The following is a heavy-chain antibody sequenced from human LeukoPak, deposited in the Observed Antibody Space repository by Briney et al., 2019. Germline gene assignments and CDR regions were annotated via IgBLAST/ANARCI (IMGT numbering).Heavy chain of an antibody. Sequence: PGESLKISCKGSGYSFTNYWIGWVRQMPGKGLEWMGIIYPGDSDTRYSPSFQGQVHISVDKSISTAYLQWSSLKASDTAIYYCAKIDRQYCSRSSCCALDYWGQGTQVTVSS. V-gene: IGHV5-51*01. D-gene: IGHD2-2*01. J-gene: IGHJ4*02. CDR2: IYPGDSDT. CDR1: GYSFTNYW. CDR3: AKIDRQYCSRSSCCALDY.